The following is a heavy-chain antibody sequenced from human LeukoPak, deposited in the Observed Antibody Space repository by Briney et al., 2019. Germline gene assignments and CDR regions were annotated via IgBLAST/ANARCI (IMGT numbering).Heavy chain of an antibody. V-gene: IGHV3-23*01. D-gene: IGHD3-22*01. CDR2: ISGNDNST. CDR1: AFTFSNYA. Sequence: GGSLRLSCAAFAFTFSNYAMTWVRQAPGKGLEWVSTISGNDNSTYYADSVKGRFTISRVNSKNTLFLQVNSLRVEDTAVYYCAKGGVPWDYVTSLDAFDIWGQGTLVTVSS. CDR3: AKGGVPWDYVTSLDAFDI. J-gene: IGHJ3*02.